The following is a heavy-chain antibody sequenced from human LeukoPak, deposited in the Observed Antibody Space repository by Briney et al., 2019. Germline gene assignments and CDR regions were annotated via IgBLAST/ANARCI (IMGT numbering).Heavy chain of an antibody. V-gene: IGHV3-7*01. D-gene: IGHD3-3*01. CDR2: IKQDGSEK. Sequence: GGSLRLSCAASGFPFSTYAMNWVRQAPGKGLEWVANIKQDGSEKYYVDSVKGRFAVSRDNAKNSLYLQMNSLRAEDTAVYYCARAQSGFWSGYCFDYWGQGTLVTVSS. CDR1: GFPFSTYA. J-gene: IGHJ4*02. CDR3: ARAQSGFWSGYCFDY.